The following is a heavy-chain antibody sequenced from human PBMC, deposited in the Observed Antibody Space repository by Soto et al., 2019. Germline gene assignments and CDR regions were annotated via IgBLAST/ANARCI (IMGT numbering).Heavy chain of an antibody. CDR1: GFSFNTYV. Sequence: PGRSLRLSCTDCGFSFNTYVTDWARQAPGKGLEWVARILYDGSKEYYADPVKGRFTISRDNSKNTLYLQMDSLRVEDTAVYYCQKDRWPQSDRGLDSWGQGTVVTVSS. CDR3: QKDRWPQSDRGLDS. J-gene: IGHJ4*02. CDR2: ILYDGSKE. V-gene: IGHV3-30*18. D-gene: IGHD3-16*01.